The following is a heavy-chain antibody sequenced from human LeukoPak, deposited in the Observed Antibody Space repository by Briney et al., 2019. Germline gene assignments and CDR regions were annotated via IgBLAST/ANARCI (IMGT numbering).Heavy chain of an antibody. CDR1: GFTFSSYG. CDR3: AKVVGGDMKLVSDYYYYYMDV. J-gene: IGHJ6*03. V-gene: IGHV3-30*02. CDR2: IRYDGSNK. Sequence: PGGSLRLSRAASGFTFSSYGMHWVRQAPGKGLEWVAFIRYDGSNKYYADSVKGRFTISRDNSKNTLYLQMNSLRAEDTAVYYCAKVVGGDMKLVSDYYYYYMDVWGKGTTVTVSS. D-gene: IGHD3-16*01.